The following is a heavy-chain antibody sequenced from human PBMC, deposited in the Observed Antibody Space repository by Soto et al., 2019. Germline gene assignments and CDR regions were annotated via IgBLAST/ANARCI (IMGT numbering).Heavy chain of an antibody. CDR1: GYTFTSYA. CDR3: ARDVTDIVVVTAAMTNWFDP. V-gene: IGHV7-4-1*01. D-gene: IGHD2-2*01. Sequence: GASVKVSCKASGYTFTSYAMNWVRQAPGQGLEWMGWINTNTGNPTYAQGFTGRFVFSLDTSVSTAYLQICSLKAEDTAVYYCARDVTDIVVVTAAMTNWFDPWGQGTLVTVSS. J-gene: IGHJ5*02. CDR2: INTNTGNP.